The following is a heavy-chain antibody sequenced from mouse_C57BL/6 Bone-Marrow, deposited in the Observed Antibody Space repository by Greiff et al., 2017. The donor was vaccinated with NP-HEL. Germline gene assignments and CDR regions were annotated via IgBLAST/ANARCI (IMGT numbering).Heavy chain of an antibody. CDR1: GYTFTDYY. CDR2: IYPGSGNT. V-gene: IGHV1-76*01. Sequence: VQLQQSGAELVRPGASVKLSCKASGYTFTDYYINWVKQRPGQGLEWIARIYPGSGNTYYNEKFKGKATMTAEKSSSTAYMQLSSLTSEDSAVYFCARGLGPFAYWGQGTLVTVSA. CDR3: ARGLGPFAY. J-gene: IGHJ3*01. D-gene: IGHD4-1*01.